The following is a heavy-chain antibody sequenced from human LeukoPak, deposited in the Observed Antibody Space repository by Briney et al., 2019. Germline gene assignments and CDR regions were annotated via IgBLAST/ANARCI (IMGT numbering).Heavy chain of an antibody. V-gene: IGHV3-30*18. CDR2: ISYDGSNK. CDR3: AKGLAYSSGWLFDY. Sequence: PGRSLRLSCAASGFTFSSYGMHWVRQAPGKGLEWVAVISYDGSNKYYADSVKGRFTISRDNSKNTLYLQMNSLRAEDTAVYYCAKGLAYSSGWLFDYWGQGTLVTVSS. J-gene: IGHJ4*02. CDR1: GFTFSSYG. D-gene: IGHD6-19*01.